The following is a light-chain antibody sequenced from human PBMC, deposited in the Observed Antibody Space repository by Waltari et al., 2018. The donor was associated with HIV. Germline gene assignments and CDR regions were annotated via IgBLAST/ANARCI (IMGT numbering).Light chain of an antibody. CDR3: GAYTSGSTPVV. Sequence: QSALIQPASLSGSPGQSITISCTGTSSDIGISNFVSWYHLHPGKAPKLLLYDVNNRPSGVSSRFSGSNSGNSASLTIFGLQDDDEGDYYCGAYTSGSTPVVFGGGTKLTVL. J-gene: IGLJ2*01. V-gene: IGLV2-14*03. CDR2: DVN. CDR1: SSDIGISNF.